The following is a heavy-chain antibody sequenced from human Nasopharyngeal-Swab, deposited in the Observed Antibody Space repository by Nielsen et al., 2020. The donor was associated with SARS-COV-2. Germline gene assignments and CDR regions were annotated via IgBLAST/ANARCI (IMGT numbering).Heavy chain of an antibody. D-gene: IGHD3-10*02. V-gene: IGHV3-23*01. CDR1: GFTFSNYA. J-gene: IGHJ6*03. CDR3: AKATYFNVYYMGV. CDR2: ISVSGTGT. Sequence: GESLKISCAASGFTFSNYAMTWVRQAPGKGLEWVSAISVSGTGTYYVDSVKGRFTISRDNSKNTVYLQMNSLRAEDTAVYYCAKATYFNVYYMGVWGKGTTVTVSS.